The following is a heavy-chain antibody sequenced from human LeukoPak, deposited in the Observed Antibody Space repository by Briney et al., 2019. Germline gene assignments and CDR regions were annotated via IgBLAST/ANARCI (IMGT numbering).Heavy chain of an antibody. D-gene: IGHD3-22*01. CDR1: GFTFSTYG. V-gene: IGHV3-33*08. Sequence: GGSLRLSCAASGFTFSTYGMHWVRQAPGKGLEWVAVIWYDGSNKYYADSMKGRFTISRDNSKNTLYLQMNSLRAEDTAVYYCARAVLGDSSGYYDYWGQGTLVTVSS. CDR3: ARAVLGDSSGYYDY. CDR2: IWYDGSNK. J-gene: IGHJ4*02.